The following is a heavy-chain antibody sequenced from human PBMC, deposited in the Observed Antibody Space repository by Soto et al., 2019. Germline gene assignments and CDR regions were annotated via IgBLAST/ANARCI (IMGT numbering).Heavy chain of an antibody. V-gene: IGHV4-59*01. D-gene: IGHD6-13*01. CDR1: GGSISSYY. Sequence: QVQLQESGPGLVKPSETLSLTCTVSGGSISSYYWSWIRQPPGKGLEWIGYIYYSGSTNYNPSLKSRVTISVDTSKNQFSLKLSSVTAADTAVYYCARVESPYSSSWATEFYFDYWGQGTLVTVSS. J-gene: IGHJ4*02. CDR3: ARVESPYSSSWATEFYFDY. CDR2: IYYSGST.